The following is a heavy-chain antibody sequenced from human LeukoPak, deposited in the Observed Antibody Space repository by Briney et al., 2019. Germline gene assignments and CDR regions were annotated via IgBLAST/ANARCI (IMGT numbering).Heavy chain of an antibody. V-gene: IGHV3-74*01. D-gene: IGHD3-10*01. CDR2: IYSDGSRT. CDR3: ARVRKVRGVIIYWYFDL. Sequence: PGGSLRLSCAGSGFTLSSNWMHWVRQGPGKGLVWVSRIYSDGSRTNYADSVKGRFTISGDNAKNTLYLQMNSLRAEDTAVYYCARVRKVRGVIIYWYFDLWGRGTLVTVSS. CDR1: GFTLSSNW. J-gene: IGHJ2*01.